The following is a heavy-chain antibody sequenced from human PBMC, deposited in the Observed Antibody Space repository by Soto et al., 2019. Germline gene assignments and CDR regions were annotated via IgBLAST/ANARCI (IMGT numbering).Heavy chain of an antibody. CDR2: ISWDGGST. D-gene: IGHD6-19*01. CDR3: AKDYSSGWYFRFDP. Sequence: PGGSLRLSCAASGFTFDDYTMHWVRQAPGKGLEWVSLISWDGGSTYYADSVKGRFTISRDNSKNSLYLQMNSLRTEDTALYYCAKDYSSGWYFRFDPWGQGTLVTVSS. V-gene: IGHV3-43*01. J-gene: IGHJ5*02. CDR1: GFTFDDYT.